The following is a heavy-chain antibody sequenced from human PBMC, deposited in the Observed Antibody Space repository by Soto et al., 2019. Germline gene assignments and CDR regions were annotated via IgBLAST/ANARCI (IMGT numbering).Heavy chain of an antibody. CDR3: ARGPLSSSGWFRYYYGMDV. D-gene: IGHD6-19*01. V-gene: IGHV4-34*01. J-gene: IGHJ6*02. Sequence: SETLSLTGAVYGGSFSGYYWSWIRQTPGKGLEWSGEINHSGSTNYNPSLKSRVTISVDTSKNQFSLKLSSVTAADTAVYYCARGPLSSSGWFRYYYGMDVWGQGTTVT. CDR1: GGSFSGYY. CDR2: INHSGST.